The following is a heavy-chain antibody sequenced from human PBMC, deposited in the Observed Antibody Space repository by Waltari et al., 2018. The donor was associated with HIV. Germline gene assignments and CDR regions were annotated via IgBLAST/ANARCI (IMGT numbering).Heavy chain of an antibody. J-gene: IGHJ6*02. Sequence: EVQLVESGGGLVQPGGSLRLSCAASGFTVSSHYMSWVRQAPGKGLEWVSVIYSGGSTYYADSVKGRFTISRDNSKNTLYLQMNSLRAEDTAVYYCARDWAHSSSWSRYYYHGMDVWGQGTTVTVSS. CDR1: GFTVSSHY. D-gene: IGHD6-13*01. CDR2: IYSGGST. V-gene: IGHV3-66*01. CDR3: ARDWAHSSSWSRYYYHGMDV.